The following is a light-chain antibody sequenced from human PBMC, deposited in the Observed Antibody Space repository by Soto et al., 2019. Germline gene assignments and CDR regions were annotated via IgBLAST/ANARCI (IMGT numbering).Light chain of an antibody. V-gene: IGKV3-20*01. J-gene: IGKJ1*01. CDR2: GAS. CDR1: QSVSSSY. CDR3: QPSPTGWT. Sequence: EIVLTQSPGTLSLSPGERATLSCRASQSVSSSYLAWYQQKPGQAPRLLIYGASSRATGIPDRFSGSGSGTDFSLTTSRLEPEDFAVYYCQPSPTGWTFGQGNKVEIK.